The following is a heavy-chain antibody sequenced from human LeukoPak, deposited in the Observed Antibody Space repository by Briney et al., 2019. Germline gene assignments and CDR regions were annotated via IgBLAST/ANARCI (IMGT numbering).Heavy chain of an antibody. CDR2: ISGSGGSP. CDR3: AKAQHSSIWGYFDY. V-gene: IGHV3-23*01. Sequence: PGGSLRLSCAASGFTFGSYAISWVRQAPGKGLEWVSTISGSGGSPYYADSVRGRFTISRDNSKNTLYLQMNSLRAEDTAVFYCAKAQHSSIWGYFDYWGQGTLVTVSS. J-gene: IGHJ4*02. CDR1: GFTFGSYA. D-gene: IGHD6-13*01.